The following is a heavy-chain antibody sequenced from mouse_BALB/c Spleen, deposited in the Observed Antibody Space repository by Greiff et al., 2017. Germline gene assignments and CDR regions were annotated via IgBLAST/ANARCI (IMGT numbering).Heavy chain of an antibody. CDR2: ISYDGSN. J-gene: IGHJ3*01. CDR3: ARYLLYYGDGRFAY. D-gene: IGHD1-2*01. V-gene: IGHV3-6*02. Sequence: VQLKQSGPGLVKPSQSLSLTCSVTGYSITSCYYWNWIRQFPGNKLEWMGYISYDGSNNYNPSIKNRITITRDTSKNQFFLKLNYVTTEDTATYYCARYLLYYGDGRFAYWGQGTLVTVSA. CDR1: GYSITSCYY.